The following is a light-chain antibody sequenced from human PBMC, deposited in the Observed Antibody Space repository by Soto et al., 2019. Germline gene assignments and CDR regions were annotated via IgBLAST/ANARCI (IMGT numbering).Light chain of an antibody. J-gene: IGLJ3*02. CDR1: TGAVTSANY. CDR3: LLYFGGSQLV. CDR2: NAD. Sequence: QAVVTQEPSLIVSPGGTVTLTCASSTGAVTSANYPNWFQQKPGQPPRALIYNADKKHSWTPARVSGSLLGGKAALTLSAVLPEDEADYYCLLYFGGSQLVFGGGTKLTVL. V-gene: IGLV7-43*01.